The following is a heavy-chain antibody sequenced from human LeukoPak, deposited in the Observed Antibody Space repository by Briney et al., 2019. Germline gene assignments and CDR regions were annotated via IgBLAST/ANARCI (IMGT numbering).Heavy chain of an antibody. Sequence: GGSLRLSCAASGFTFSDALMNWVRQAPGKGLEWVGRIKSKADGGTIEYDAPVKGRFTISRDDSKNTVYMQMNSLKTEDTAVYYCSYYYDSSGYVDYWGQGTLVTVSS. V-gene: IGHV3-15*01. CDR3: SYYYDSSGYVDY. CDR2: IKSKADGGTI. D-gene: IGHD3-22*01. J-gene: IGHJ4*02. CDR1: GFTFSDAL.